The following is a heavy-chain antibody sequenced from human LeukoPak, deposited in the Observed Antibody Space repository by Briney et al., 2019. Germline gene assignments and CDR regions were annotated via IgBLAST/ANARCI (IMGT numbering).Heavy chain of an antibody. CDR3: ARDPCHGTLDY. J-gene: IGHJ4*02. CDR2: IKQDGTEE. Sequence: GGSLRLSCVASGFTFSSSWMSWVRRAPGKGLEWVANIKQDGTEEYYVDSVRGRFSISKDNAKNSLYLQMNSLRAEDTAVYYCARDPCHGTLDYWGQGALVTVSS. CDR1: GFTFSSSW. D-gene: IGHD2-2*01. V-gene: IGHV3-7*03.